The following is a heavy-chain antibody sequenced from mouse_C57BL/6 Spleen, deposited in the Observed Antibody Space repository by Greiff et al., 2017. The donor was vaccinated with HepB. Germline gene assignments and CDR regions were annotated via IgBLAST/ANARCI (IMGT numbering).Heavy chain of an antibody. D-gene: IGHD2-4*01. V-gene: IGHV5-16*01. Sequence: EVQLVESEGGLVQPGSSMKLSCTASGFTFSDYYMAWVRQVPEKGLEWVANINYDGSSTYYLDSLKSRFIISRDNAKNILYLQMSSLKSEDTATYYCARVDYDYNAMDYWGQGTSVTVSS. CDR3: ARVDYDYNAMDY. CDR2: INYDGSST. CDR1: GFTFSDYY. J-gene: IGHJ4*01.